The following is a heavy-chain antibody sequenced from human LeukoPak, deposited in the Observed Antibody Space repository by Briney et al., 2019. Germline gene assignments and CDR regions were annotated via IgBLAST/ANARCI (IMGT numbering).Heavy chain of an antibody. D-gene: IGHD6-19*01. CDR3: ARHSSGWSGGDY. Sequence: ASVKVSCKASGYTFTSYGISWVRQAPGQGLEWMGWISAYNSNTNYAQKPQGRVTMTTDTSTSTAYMELRSLRSDDTAVYYCARHSSGWSGGDYWGQGTLVTVSS. J-gene: IGHJ4*02. V-gene: IGHV1-18*01. CDR1: GYTFTSYG. CDR2: ISAYNSNT.